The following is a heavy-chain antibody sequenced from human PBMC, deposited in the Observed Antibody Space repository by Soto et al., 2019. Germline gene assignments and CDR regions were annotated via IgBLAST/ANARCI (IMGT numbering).Heavy chain of an antibody. D-gene: IGHD4-17*01. Sequence: SETLSLTCTVSGGSISSYYWSWIRQPPGKGLEWIGYIYYSGSTNYNPSLKSRVTISVDTSKNQFSLKLSSVTAADTAVYYCASTQYGDYVGYWGQGTLVTVSS. CDR1: GGSISSYY. V-gene: IGHV4-59*08. J-gene: IGHJ4*02. CDR2: IYYSGST. CDR3: ASTQYGDYVGY.